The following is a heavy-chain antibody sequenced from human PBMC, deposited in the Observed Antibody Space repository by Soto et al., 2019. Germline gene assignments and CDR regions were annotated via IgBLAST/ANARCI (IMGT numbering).Heavy chain of an antibody. J-gene: IGHJ3*02. D-gene: IGHD1-26*01. Sequence: GAAVKVSFKASGGTFSSYAISWVRQAPGQGLEWMGGIIPIFGTANYAQKFQGRVTITADESTSTAYMELSSLRSEDTAVYYCARDPGSYYLDAFDIWGQGTMVTVSS. CDR2: IIPIFGTA. CDR1: GGTFSSYA. CDR3: ARDPGSYYLDAFDI. V-gene: IGHV1-69*01.